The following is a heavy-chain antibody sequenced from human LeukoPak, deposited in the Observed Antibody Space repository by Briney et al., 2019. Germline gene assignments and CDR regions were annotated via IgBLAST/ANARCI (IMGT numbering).Heavy chain of an antibody. CDR3: ASGPRYCSGGSCYQSGIWYFDL. Sequence: SETLSLTCTVSGGSVSSGSYYWSWIRQPPGKGLEWIGYIYYSGSTNYNPSLKSRVTISADTSKNQFSLKLSSVTAADTAVYYCASGPRYCSGGSCYQSGIWYFDLWGRGTLVTVSS. CDR1: GGSVSSGSYY. J-gene: IGHJ2*01. V-gene: IGHV4-61*01. CDR2: IYYSGST. D-gene: IGHD2-15*01.